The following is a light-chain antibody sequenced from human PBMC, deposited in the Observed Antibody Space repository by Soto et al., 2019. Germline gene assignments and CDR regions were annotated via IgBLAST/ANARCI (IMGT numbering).Light chain of an antibody. CDR1: SSDVGIYNL. CDR3: CSYATSSTYV. V-gene: IGLV2-23*01. Sequence: QSVLTQPASVSGSPGQSITISCTGTSSDVGIYNLVSWYQQHPGKAPKLMIYEGSKRPSGVSNRFSGSKSGNTASLTISGLQAEDEADYYCCSYATSSTYVFGTGTQLTVL. CDR2: EGS. J-gene: IGLJ1*01.